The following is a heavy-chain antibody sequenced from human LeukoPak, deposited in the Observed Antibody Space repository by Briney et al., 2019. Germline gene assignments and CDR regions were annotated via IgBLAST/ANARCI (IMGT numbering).Heavy chain of an antibody. CDR1: GVTFISYA. CDR3: AKLPLGYCTSGSCYFDY. V-gene: IGHV3-23*01. J-gene: IGHJ4*02. CDR2: ISDSGGST. D-gene: IGHD2-15*01. Sequence: PGGSLRLSCAASGVTFISYAMSWVRQAPGKGLELVSTISDSGGSTYYADSVKGRFTTSRDNSKNTLYLQMNSLRAEDTGAYSCAKLPLGYCTSGSCYFDYWGQGTLVTVSS.